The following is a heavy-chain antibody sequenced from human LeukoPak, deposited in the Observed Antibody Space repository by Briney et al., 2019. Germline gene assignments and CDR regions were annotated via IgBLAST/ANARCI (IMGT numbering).Heavy chain of an antibody. J-gene: IGHJ4*02. CDR2: INPNSGGT. CDR3: ARVSDIVVVPAAIYFDY. CDR1: GYTFTAFY. Sequence: ASVKVSCTASGYTFTAFYMHCVRQAPGQGPEWMGWINPNSGGTKYAQKFQGRVTITRDTSITTAYMELGSLRSDDTAVYYCARVSDIVVVPAAIYFDYWGQGALVTVSS. V-gene: IGHV1-2*02. D-gene: IGHD2-2*01.